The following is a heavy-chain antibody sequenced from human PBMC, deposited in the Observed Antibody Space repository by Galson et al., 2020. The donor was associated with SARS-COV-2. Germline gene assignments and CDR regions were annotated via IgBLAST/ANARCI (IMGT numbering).Heavy chain of an antibody. CDR3: ARRGLNGEFDL. CDR2: IYPDDSYT. V-gene: IGHV5-10-1*01. J-gene: IGHJ4*01. Sequence: GESLKISCQGSGYTFNNYKMTWVRQVPGKGLEWMGRIYPDDSYTAYSPSFQGLVTISIDKSISPSYLHWSSLRASDTAIYYCARRGLNGEFDLWGPGTLVTVSS. CDR1: GYTFNNYK.